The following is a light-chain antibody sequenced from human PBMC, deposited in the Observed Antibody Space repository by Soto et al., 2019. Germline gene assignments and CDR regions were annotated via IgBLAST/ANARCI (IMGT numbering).Light chain of an antibody. Sequence: EVVLTQSPVTMSVSLGERATLSCRASQSVNNYLAWYQQKPGQAPRLLIYGASTRATGISARFSGSGSGTDFTLTISSLEPEDFAVYYCQQRSNWPRTFGQGTKVDIK. V-gene: IGKV3-11*01. CDR3: QQRSNWPRT. J-gene: IGKJ1*01. CDR1: QSVNNY. CDR2: GAS.